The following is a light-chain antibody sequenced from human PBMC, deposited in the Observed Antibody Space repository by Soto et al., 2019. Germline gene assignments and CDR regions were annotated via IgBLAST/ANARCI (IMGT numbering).Light chain of an antibody. CDR2: DAS. CDR3: KQYNSYLIT. J-gene: IGKJ5*01. CDR1: QSVSSK. Sequence: EIVITQSPATLSVSPGERSTLSCRASQSVSSKLAWYQQKPGQDPRLIIYDASTRASGIPARISGSGSGTEFTLTISSLQPDDFATYYCKQYNSYLITFGQGTRLEIK. V-gene: IGKV3-15*01.